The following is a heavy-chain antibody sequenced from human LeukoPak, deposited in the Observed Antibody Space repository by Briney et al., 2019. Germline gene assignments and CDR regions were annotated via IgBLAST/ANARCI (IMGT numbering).Heavy chain of an antibody. Sequence: ASVKVSCKASGGTFSSYATSWVRQAPGQGLEWMGRIIPILGIANYAQKFQGRVTITADKSTSTAYMELSSLRSEDTAVYYCAASGTSHQFDYWGQGTLVTVSS. D-gene: IGHD1-1*01. V-gene: IGHV1-69*04. J-gene: IGHJ4*02. CDR1: GGTFSSYA. CDR3: AASGTSHQFDY. CDR2: IIPILGIA.